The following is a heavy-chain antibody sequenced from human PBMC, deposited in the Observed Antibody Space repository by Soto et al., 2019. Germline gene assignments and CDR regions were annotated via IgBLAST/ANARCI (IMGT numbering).Heavy chain of an antibody. CDR3: AKSRVASGRGYFDL. D-gene: IGHD6-25*01. J-gene: IGHJ2*01. V-gene: IGHV3-23*01. CDR1: GFSSSPYP. CDR2: IGTTGGDT. Sequence: VGSLRLSCAASGFSSSPYPMSWVRQAPVKGLEWVSTIGTTGGDTYYPDFVKGRFTISRDDSKNTVYLQMSSLRDEDSAIYYCAKSRVASGRGYFDLWGRGTLVTVSS.